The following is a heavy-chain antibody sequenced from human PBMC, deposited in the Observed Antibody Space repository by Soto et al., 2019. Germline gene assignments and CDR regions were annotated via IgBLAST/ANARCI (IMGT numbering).Heavy chain of an antibody. Sequence: SPTLSLTCAISGDSVSSNSAAWNWIRQSPSRGLEWLGRTYYRSKWYNDYAVSVKSRITINPDTSKNQFSLQLNSVTPEDTAVYYCARSLIAARSPPNDYWGQGTLVTVSS. CDR2: TYYRSKWYN. J-gene: IGHJ4*02. D-gene: IGHD6-6*01. CDR3: ARSLIAARSPPNDY. V-gene: IGHV6-1*01. CDR1: GDSVSSNSAA.